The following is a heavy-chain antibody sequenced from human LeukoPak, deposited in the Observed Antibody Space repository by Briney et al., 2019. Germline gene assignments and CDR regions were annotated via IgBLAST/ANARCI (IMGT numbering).Heavy chain of an antibody. J-gene: IGHJ5*02. CDR2: IIPIFGTA. CDR1: A. V-gene: IGHV1-69*05. CDR3: ARGGEYDFWSGYINWFDH. D-gene: IGHD3-3*01. Sequence: AIXWVXQAPGQGLEWXGRIIPIFGTANYAQKFQGRVTITTDESTSTAYMELSSLRSEDTAVYYCARGGEYDFWSGYINWFDHWGQGTLVTVSS.